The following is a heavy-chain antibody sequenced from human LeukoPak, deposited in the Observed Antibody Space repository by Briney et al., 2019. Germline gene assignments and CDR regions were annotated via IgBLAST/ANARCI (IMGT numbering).Heavy chain of an antibody. CDR1: GFTFSSYA. Sequence: GGSLRLSCAASGFTFSSYAMHWVRQAPGKGLEWVAVISYDGSNKYYADSVKGRFTISRDNSKNTLYLQMNSLRAEDTAVYYCARPPPQDYVWGSYRFYYGMDVWGQGTTVTVSS. J-gene: IGHJ6*02. D-gene: IGHD3-16*02. CDR2: ISYDGSNK. CDR3: ARPPPQDYVWGSYRFYYGMDV. V-gene: IGHV3-30-3*01.